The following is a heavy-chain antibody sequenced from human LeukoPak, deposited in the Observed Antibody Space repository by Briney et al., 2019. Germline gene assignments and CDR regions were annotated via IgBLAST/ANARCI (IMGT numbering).Heavy chain of an antibody. J-gene: IGHJ4*02. CDR2: INHSGST. CDR3: ARERATYYYDSSGYYPDY. D-gene: IGHD3-22*01. Sequence: SETLSLTCAVYGGSFSGYYWSWLRQPPGKGLEWIGEINHSGSTNNNPSLKSRVTISVDTSKNQFSLKLSSVTAADTAVYYCARERATYYYDSSGYYPDYWGQGTLVTVSS. CDR1: GGSFSGYY. V-gene: IGHV4-34*01.